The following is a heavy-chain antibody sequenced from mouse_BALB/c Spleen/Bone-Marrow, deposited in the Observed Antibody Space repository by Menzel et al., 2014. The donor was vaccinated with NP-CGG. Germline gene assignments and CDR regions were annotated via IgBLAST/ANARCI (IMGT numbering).Heavy chain of an antibody. Sequence: QVQLKQSGAKLVRPGVSVKISCKGSGYTFTDHAIHWVKRSHAKSLEWIGVISGYYGDAIYNQKFKGKATMTVDKSSSAAYMELARLTSEDSAIYYCARSGKVRNAMDYWCQGTSVTVSS. CDR1: GYTFTDHA. CDR2: ISGYYGDA. J-gene: IGHJ4*01. V-gene: IGHV1S137*01. CDR3: ARSGKVRNAMDY. D-gene: IGHD2-14*01.